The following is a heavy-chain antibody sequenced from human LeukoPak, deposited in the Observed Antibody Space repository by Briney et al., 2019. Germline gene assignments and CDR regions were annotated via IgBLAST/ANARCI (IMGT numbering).Heavy chain of an antibody. V-gene: IGHV3-66*01. CDR2: IYSGGST. CDR1: GFTVSSNY. Sequence: PGGSLRLSCAASGFTVSSNYMSWVRQVPGKGLEWVSVIYSGGSTYYADSVKGRFTISRDNSKNTLYLQMNSLRAEDTAVYYCASNVLLWFGSVDYYYYGMDVWGQGTTVTVSS. CDR3: ASNVLLWFGSVDYYYYGMDV. D-gene: IGHD3-10*01. J-gene: IGHJ6*02.